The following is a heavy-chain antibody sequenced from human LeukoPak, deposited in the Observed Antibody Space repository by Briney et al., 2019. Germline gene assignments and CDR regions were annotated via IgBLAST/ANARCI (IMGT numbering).Heavy chain of an antibody. J-gene: IGHJ4*02. V-gene: IGHV3-73*01. D-gene: IGHD6-13*01. Sequence: GGSLRLSCAASGFAFSGSAMHWLRQASGKGLEWLGRIRSKADSYTPAYDASVKGSFIVSRDDSKNTAYLQMNSLKTEDTAVYYCRAAADLNDYWGQGTLVTVSS. CDR3: RAAADLNDY. CDR2: IRSKADSYTP. CDR1: GFAFSGSA.